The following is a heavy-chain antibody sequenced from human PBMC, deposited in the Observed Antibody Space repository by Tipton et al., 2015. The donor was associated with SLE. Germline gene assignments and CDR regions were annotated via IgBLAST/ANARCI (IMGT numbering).Heavy chain of an antibody. J-gene: IGHJ4*02. CDR2: INPSGDST. V-gene: IGHV1-46*01. D-gene: IGHD3-22*01. Sequence: QLVQSGAEVKKPGASVKVSCKASGYTFTSYGISWVRQAPGQGLEWMGIINPSGDSTSYAQKFQGRVTMTRDTSTSTVYMELSSLRSEDTAVYYCARWDYDSSSAFDYWGQGTLVTVSS. CDR3: ARWDYDSSSAFDY. CDR1: GYTFTSYG.